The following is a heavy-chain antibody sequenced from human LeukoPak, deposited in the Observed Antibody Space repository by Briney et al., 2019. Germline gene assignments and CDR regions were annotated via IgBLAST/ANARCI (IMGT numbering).Heavy chain of an antibody. CDR2: INTNTGNP. Sequence: ASVKVSCKASGYTFTSYAMNWVRQAPGQGLEWMGWINTNTGNPTYAQGFTGRFVFSLDTSVNTAYLQISSLKAEDTAVYYCARASFLNLDNYGYLYSWGQGTLVTVSS. V-gene: IGHV7-4-1*02. D-gene: IGHD3-16*01. CDR1: GYTFTSYA. J-gene: IGHJ4*02. CDR3: ARASFLNLDNYGYLYS.